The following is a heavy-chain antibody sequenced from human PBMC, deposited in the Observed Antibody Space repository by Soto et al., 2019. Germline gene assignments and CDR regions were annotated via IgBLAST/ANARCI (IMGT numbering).Heavy chain of an antibody. CDR3: ARGMYYYDGSGYYHY. Sequence: GGSLRLSCAASGFTFSSYAMHWVRQAPGKGLEWVAVISYDGSNKYYADSVKGRFTISRDNSKNTLYLQMNSLRAEDTAVYYCARGMYYYDGSGYYHYWGQGTLVTVSS. CDR1: GFTFSSYA. J-gene: IGHJ4*02. D-gene: IGHD3-22*01. V-gene: IGHV3-30-3*01. CDR2: ISYDGSNK.